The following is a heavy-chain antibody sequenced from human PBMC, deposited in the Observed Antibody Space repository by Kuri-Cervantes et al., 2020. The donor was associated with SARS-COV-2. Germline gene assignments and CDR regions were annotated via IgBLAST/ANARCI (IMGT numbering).Heavy chain of an antibody. J-gene: IGHJ3*01. CDR1: GFTFSSYA. V-gene: IGHV3-23*01. D-gene: IGHD3-9*01. CDR2: ISVSGGDT. Sequence: GGSLRLSCAASGFTFSSYAMAWVRQAPGKGLEWVSDISVSGGDTHYADSVRGRFTISRDNSKNTLYLQVNSLRAEDTAVYYCARVLDFDHHGFDVWGQGTLVTVSS. CDR3: ARVLDFDHHGFDV.